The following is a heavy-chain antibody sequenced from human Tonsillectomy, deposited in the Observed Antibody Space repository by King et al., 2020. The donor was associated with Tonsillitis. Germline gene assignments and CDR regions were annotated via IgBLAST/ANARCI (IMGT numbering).Heavy chain of an antibody. Sequence: VQLQESGPGLVKPSQTLSLTCAVSGGSISSGGYSWSWIRQPPGKGLECIGYIYYSGSTYYNPSLKRRVTISVDTSKNQFSLKLSSVTAADTAVYYCARVSEAGFTGWYFDFWGRGTLVSVSS. CDR1: GGSISSGGYS. V-gene: IGHV4-30-4*07. CDR3: ARVSEAGFTGWYFDF. CDR2: IYYSGST. J-gene: IGHJ2*01. D-gene: IGHD6-13*01.